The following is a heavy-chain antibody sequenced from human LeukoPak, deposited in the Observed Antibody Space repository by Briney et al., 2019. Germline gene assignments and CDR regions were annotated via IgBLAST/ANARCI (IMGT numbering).Heavy chain of an antibody. J-gene: IGHJ3*01. CDR2: INHSGST. CDR3: ARVLRSYLNVFDV. D-gene: IGHD3-3*01. Sequence: KPSETLSLTCAVYGGSFSGYYWSWIRQPPGKGLEWIGEINHSGSTNYNPSLKSRVTISVDTSKNQFSLRLISVTAADTAVYFCARVLRSYLNVFDVWGQGTMVTVSS. CDR1: GGSFSGYY. V-gene: IGHV4-34*01.